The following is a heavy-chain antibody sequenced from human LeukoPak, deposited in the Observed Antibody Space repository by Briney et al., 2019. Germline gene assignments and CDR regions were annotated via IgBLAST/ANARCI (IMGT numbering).Heavy chain of an antibody. V-gene: IGHV1-24*01. CDR2: FDPENGET. CDR3: ATSRTGGLFNY. Sequence: GASVKVSCKVSGYTLTELSMHWVRQAPGKGHERKGGFDPENGETIYAQKFQGRVTMTEDTATDTAYMELSSVRSEDTAVYYCATSRTGGLFNYWGQGTLVTVSS. CDR1: GYTLTELS. D-gene: IGHD3/OR15-3a*01. J-gene: IGHJ4*02.